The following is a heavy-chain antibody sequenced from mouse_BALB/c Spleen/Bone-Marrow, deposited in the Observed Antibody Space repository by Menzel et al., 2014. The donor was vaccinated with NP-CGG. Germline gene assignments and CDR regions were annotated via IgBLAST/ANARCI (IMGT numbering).Heavy chain of an antibody. CDR1: GFSLTSYG. J-gene: IGHJ3*01. V-gene: IGHV2-9*02. CDR2: IWAGGST. Sequence: VNVVESGPGLVAPSQSLSITCSVSGFSLTSYGVHWVRQPPGKGLEWLGVIWAGGSTNYNSALMSRLSISKDSSKSQVFLKMNSLQTDDTAMYYCARAQLGCFAYWGQGTLVTVSA. D-gene: IGHD4-1*02. CDR3: ARAQLGCFAY.